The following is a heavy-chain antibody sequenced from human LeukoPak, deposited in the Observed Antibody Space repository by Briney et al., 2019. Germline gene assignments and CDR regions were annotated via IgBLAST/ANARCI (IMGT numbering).Heavy chain of an antibody. V-gene: IGHV4-39*01. CDR1: GGSISSSSYY. D-gene: IGHD5-18*01. J-gene: IGHJ4*02. CDR2: IYYSGST. CDR3: ARQDTAMVLIDY. Sequence: SETLSLTCTVSGGSISSSSYYWGWIRQPPGKGLEWIGSIYYSGSTYYNPSLKSRVTISVDTSKNQFSLKLSSVTAADTAVYYCARQDTAMVLIDYWGQGTLFTVSS.